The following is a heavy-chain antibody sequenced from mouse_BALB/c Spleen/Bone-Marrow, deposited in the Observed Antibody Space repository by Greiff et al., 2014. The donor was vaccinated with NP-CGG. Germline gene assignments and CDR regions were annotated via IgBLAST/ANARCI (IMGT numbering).Heavy chain of an antibody. Sequence: VKLVESGPGLVAPSQSLSITCTVSGFSLTSYGVHWVRQPPGKVLEWLGVIWAGGSTNYNSALMSRLSISKDNSKSQVFLKMNSLQTDNTAMYYCARGSYYEGAMDYWGQGTSVTVSS. J-gene: IGHJ4*01. CDR3: ARGSYYEGAMDY. CDR1: GFSLTSYG. D-gene: IGHD1-1*01. V-gene: IGHV2-9*02. CDR2: IWAGGST.